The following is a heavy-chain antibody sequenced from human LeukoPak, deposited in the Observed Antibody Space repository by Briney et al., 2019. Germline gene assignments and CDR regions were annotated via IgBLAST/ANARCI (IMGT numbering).Heavy chain of an antibody. Sequence: SETLSLTCTASGGSISSSSYDWGWIRQPPGKGLEWIGSIYYSGSTYYNPSLKSRVTISVDTSKNQFSLKLSSVTAADTAVYYCARARMGIDYWGQGTLVTVSS. CDR1: GGSISSSSYD. V-gene: IGHV4-39*01. J-gene: IGHJ4*02. CDR3: ARARMGIDY. D-gene: IGHD3-16*01. CDR2: IYYSGST.